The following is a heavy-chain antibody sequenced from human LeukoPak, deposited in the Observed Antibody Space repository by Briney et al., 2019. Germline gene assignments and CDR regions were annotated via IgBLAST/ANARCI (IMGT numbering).Heavy chain of an antibody. CDR2: IYPVDSGN. V-gene: IGHV5-51*01. D-gene: IGHD2-21*01. J-gene: IGHJ4*02. Sequence: GESLNFSCKGSGYSFTSYWSAWVRQMRGRGPGWLGIIYPVDSGNRYNPSFRGDATISDDKPISTSYRQWSSLKATDTAMYYCARQYGGDAGPIDYWGPGTLVTVSS. CDR3: ARQYGGDAGPIDY. CDR1: GYSFTSYW.